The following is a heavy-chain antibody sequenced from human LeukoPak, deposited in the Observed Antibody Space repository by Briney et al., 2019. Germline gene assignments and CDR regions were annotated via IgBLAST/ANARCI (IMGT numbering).Heavy chain of an antibody. CDR3: AREATTVTTYYY. D-gene: IGHD4-17*01. V-gene: IGHV5-10-1*01. CDR1: GYSLTSYW. CDR2: IDPSDSYS. J-gene: IGHJ4*02. Sequence: GESLKISCKGSGYSLTSYWISWVRQMPGKGLEWMGRIDPSDSYSNYSPSFEGHVTISADKSISTAYLQWSSLKASDTAMYYCAREATTVTTYYYWGQGTLVTVSS.